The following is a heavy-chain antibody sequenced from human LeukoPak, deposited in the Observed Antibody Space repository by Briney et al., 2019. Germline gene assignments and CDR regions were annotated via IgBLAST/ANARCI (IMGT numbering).Heavy chain of an antibody. Sequence: GGSLRLSCAASGFTFSSYGMHWIRQAPGKGLEWVAFIRNDGSIIYNADSVKGRFTISRDNSKNTLYLQMNSLRVDDAAVYYCAKDAPLCYFDYWGQGTLVTVSS. D-gene: IGHD3-16*01. CDR3: AKDAPLCYFDY. CDR2: IRNDGSII. V-gene: IGHV3-30*02. CDR1: GFTFSSYG. J-gene: IGHJ4*02.